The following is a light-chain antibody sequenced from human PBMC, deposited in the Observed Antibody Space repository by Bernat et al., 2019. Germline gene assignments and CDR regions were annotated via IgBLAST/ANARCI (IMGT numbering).Light chain of an antibody. CDR1: SGSVALKY. J-gene: IGLJ2*01. V-gene: IGLV6-57*01. CDR3: QSYDDSQQWR. CDR2: EDK. Sequence: NFMLTQPHSVSESPGETVTISCTRSSGSVALKYVHWYQKRSGSSPTMVIYEDKQRPSGVPDRFSGSIDKSSNSATLTISGLKTDDEADYYCQSYDDSQQWRFGGGTKLTVL.